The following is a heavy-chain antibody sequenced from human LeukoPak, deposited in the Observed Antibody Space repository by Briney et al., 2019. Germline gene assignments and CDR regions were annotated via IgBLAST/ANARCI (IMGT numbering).Heavy chain of an antibody. Sequence: SETLSLTCTVSGGSISSGGYYWSWIRQHPGKGLEWIGYIYYGGSTYYNPSLKSRVTISVDTSKNQFSLKLSSVTAADTAVYYCARDVREYYGSGSYYNWFDPWGQGTLVTVSS. D-gene: IGHD3-10*01. V-gene: IGHV4-31*03. J-gene: IGHJ5*02. CDR3: ARDVREYYGSGSYYNWFDP. CDR1: GGSISSGGYY. CDR2: IYYGGST.